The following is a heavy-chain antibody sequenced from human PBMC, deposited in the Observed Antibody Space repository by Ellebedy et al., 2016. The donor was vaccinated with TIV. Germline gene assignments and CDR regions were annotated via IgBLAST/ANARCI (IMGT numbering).Heavy chain of an antibody. CDR1: GFTFSSYA. Sequence: PGGSLRLSCSASGFTFSSYAMSWVRKAPGKGLEWVSASSGSGGSTYYADSVKGRVTISRDNSKNTLYLPMNSRRAEDTAVDYCARDLYSGSYFDYWGQGTLVTVSS. J-gene: IGHJ4*02. CDR3: ARDLYSGSYFDY. V-gene: IGHV3-23*01. D-gene: IGHD1-26*01. CDR2: SSGSGGST.